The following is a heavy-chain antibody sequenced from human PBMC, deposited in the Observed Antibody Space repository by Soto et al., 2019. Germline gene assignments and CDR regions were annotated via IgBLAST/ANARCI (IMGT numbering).Heavy chain of an antibody. CDR1: GFTFSSNW. D-gene: IGHD3-10*01. CDR2: IKQDGSEK. CDR3: ARAYGSGRLSGY. J-gene: IGHJ4*02. V-gene: IGHV3-7*01. Sequence: EVQLVESGGGLVQPGGSLRLSCAASGFTFSSNWMSWVRQAPGKGLEWVANIKQDGSEKYNVDFVKGRFTISRDNAKNSRYLPKNSLRLEDTAVYYWARAYGSGRLSGYWGQGTLVTVSS.